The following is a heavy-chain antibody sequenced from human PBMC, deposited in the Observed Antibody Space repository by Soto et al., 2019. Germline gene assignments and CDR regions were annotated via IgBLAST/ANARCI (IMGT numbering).Heavy chain of an antibody. D-gene: IGHD2-2*01. CDR2: ISWNSGSI. CDR1: GFTFDDYA. J-gene: IGHJ6*03. V-gene: IGHV3-9*01. CDR3: AKDGVSAVPAAYYYYYYMDV. Sequence: PGGSLRLSCAASGFTFDDYAMHWVRQAPGKGLEWVSGISWNSGSIGYADSVKGRFTISRDNAKNSLYLQMNSLRAEDTALYYCAKDGVSAVPAAYYYYYYMDVWGKGTTVTVSS.